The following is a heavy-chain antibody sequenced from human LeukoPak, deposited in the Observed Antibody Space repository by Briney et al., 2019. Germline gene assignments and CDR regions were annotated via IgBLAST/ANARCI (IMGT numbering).Heavy chain of an antibody. Sequence: GASVMVSCKASGYTFTSYDINWVRQATGQGLEWMGWMNPNSGNTGYAQKFQGRVTITRNTSISTAYMELSSLRSEDTAVYYCARGRNYYGSGSWDYWGQGTLVTVSS. CDR3: ARGRNYYGSGSWDY. CDR1: GYTFTSYD. D-gene: IGHD3-10*01. V-gene: IGHV1-8*03. J-gene: IGHJ4*02. CDR2: MNPNSGNT.